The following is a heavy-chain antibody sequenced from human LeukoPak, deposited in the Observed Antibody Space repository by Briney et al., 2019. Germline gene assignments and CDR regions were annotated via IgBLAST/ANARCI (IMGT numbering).Heavy chain of an antibody. Sequence: SETLSLTCAVYGGSFSGYYWSWIRQPPGKGLEWIGEINHSGSTNYNPSLKSRVTISVDTSKNQFSLKLSSVTAADTAVYYCARQDSWGFLLGDYWGQGTLVTVSS. V-gene: IGHV4-34*01. CDR2: INHSGST. J-gene: IGHJ4*02. CDR1: GGSFSGYY. D-gene: IGHD7-27*01. CDR3: ARQDSWGFLLGDY.